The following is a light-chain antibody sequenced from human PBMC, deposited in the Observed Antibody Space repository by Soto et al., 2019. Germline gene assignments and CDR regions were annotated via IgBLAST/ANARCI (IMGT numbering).Light chain of an antibody. J-gene: IGLJ1*01. CDR1: SSEAGGYNY. CDR2: DVS. V-gene: IGLV2-14*01. Sequence: QSVLTQPASVSGSPGQSITISCTGTSSEAGGYNYVSWYQQDPGKAPKLMIYDVSNRPSGVSYRFSGSKSGNTASLTISGLQAEDEADYYCSSYISTSTPLVFGTGTKVTVL. CDR3: SSYISTSTPLV.